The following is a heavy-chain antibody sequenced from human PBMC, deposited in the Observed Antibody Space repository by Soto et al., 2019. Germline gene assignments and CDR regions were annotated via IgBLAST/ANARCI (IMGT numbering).Heavy chain of an antibody. V-gene: IGHV1-2*04. J-gene: IGHJ5*02. D-gene: IGHD3-10*01. CDR3: AGEGVSGSYNNWFDP. Sequence: ASVKVSCKASGYTFTGYYMHWVRQAPGQGLEWMGWINPNSGGTNYAQKFQGWVTMTRDTSISTAYMELSRLRSDDTALYSCAGEGVSGSYNNWFDPWGQGTLVTVSS. CDR2: INPNSGGT. CDR1: GYTFTGYY.